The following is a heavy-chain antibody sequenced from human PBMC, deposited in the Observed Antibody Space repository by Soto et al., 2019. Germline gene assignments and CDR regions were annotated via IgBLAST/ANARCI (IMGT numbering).Heavy chain of an antibody. CDR3: ASSKMGLISVLET. V-gene: IGHV4-59*01. Sequence: PSETLSISCNFSVESIRIYFWSWIRQPPGKGLEWIGYIPYSGGPTYNPSLKSRVTISIDTSKKQFSLKMTSVTAADTAVYYCASSKMGLISVLETWRQGTMVTVSS. J-gene: IGHJ5*02. CDR1: VESIRIYF. D-gene: IGHD2-8*01. CDR2: IPYSGGP.